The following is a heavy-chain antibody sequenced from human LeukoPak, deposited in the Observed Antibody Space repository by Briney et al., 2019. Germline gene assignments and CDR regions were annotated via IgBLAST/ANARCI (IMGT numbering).Heavy chain of an antibody. CDR3: ARHRGRKGAYCGGDCYPDDAFDI. CDR1: GGSISSGGYS. V-gene: IGHV4-30-2*01. D-gene: IGHD2-21*02. CDR2: IYHSGST. Sequence: SETLSLTCAVSGGSISSGGYSWSWIRQPPGKGLEWIGYIYHSGSTYYNPSLKSRVTISVDRSKNQFSLKLSSVTAADTAVYYCARHRGRKGAYCGGDCYPDDAFDIWGQGTMVTVSS. J-gene: IGHJ3*02.